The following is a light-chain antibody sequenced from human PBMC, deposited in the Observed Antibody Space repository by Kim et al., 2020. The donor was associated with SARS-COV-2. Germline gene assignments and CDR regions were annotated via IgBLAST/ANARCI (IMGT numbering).Light chain of an antibody. J-gene: IGLJ3*02. V-gene: IGLV10-54*01. CDR2: RNN. CDR1: INNVGYQG. CDR3: SAWDHILRIWV. Sequence: QTATLTCTGNINNVGYQGAAWLQQHQGRPPKLLSYRNNNRPSEISERISASRSANTASLTITGLQPEDEADYYCSAWDHILRIWVFGGGTKLTVL.